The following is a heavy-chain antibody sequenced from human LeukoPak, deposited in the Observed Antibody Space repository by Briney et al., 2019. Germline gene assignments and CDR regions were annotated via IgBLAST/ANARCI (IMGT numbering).Heavy chain of an antibody. CDR2: IKEDGTEN. D-gene: IGHD3-3*01. Sequence: GGSLRLSCAASGFTFSRHWMSWVRQAPGKGLEWVATIKEDGTENHHANSVKGRFTISRDNAKNSLYLQMNSLRAEDTAVYYCRAYYDFWSGYYLYYYYYMDVWGKGTTVTVSS. CDR1: GFTFSRHW. CDR3: RAYYDFWSGYYLYYYYYMDV. J-gene: IGHJ6*03. V-gene: IGHV3-7*03.